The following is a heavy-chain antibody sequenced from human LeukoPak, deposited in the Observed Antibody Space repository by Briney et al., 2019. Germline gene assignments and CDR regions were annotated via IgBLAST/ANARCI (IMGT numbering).Heavy chain of an antibody. Sequence: SETLSLTCTVSGGSISSYYWSWLRQPPGKGLEWIGYIYYSGSTNYNPSLKNRGTISVDTSKNQFSLKLSSVTAADAAVYYCARAQDYYGSGSYPYYYYMDVWGKGTTVTVSS. D-gene: IGHD3-10*01. J-gene: IGHJ6*03. CDR1: GGSISSYY. CDR2: IYYSGST. CDR3: ARAQDYYGSGSYPYYYYMDV. V-gene: IGHV4-59*01.